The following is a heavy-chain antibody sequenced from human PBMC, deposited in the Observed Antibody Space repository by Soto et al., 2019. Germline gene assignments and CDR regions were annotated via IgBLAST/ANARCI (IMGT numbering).Heavy chain of an antibody. V-gene: IGHV3-53*01. CDR2: IYSGGST. CDR3: ARDRPGGTAMVWDYYYGMDV. CDR1: GFTVSSNY. J-gene: IGHJ6*02. Sequence: GGSLRLSCAASGFTVSSNYMSWVRQAPGKGLEWVSVIYSGGSTYYADSVKGRFTISRDNSKNTLYLQMNSLRAEDTAVYYCARDRPGGTAMVWDYYYGMDVWGQGTTVTVSS. D-gene: IGHD5-18*01.